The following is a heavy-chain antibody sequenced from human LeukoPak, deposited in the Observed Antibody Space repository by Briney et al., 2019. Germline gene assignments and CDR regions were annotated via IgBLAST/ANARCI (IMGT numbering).Heavy chain of an antibody. V-gene: IGHV1-24*01. D-gene: IGHD1-26*01. CDR2: FDPEDGET. Sequence: GASVTVSCKVSGYTLTELSMHWVRQAPGTGLEWMGGFDPEDGETIYAQKFQGRVTMTEDTSTDTAYMELSSLSSEDTAVYYCATFSYGPSGGWGQGTLVTVSS. CDR1: GYTLTELS. J-gene: IGHJ4*02. CDR3: ATFSYGPSGG.